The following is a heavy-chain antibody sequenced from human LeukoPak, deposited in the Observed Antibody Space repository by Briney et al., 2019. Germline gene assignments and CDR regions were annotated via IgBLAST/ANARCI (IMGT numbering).Heavy chain of an antibody. D-gene: IGHD6-19*01. CDR1: GGSFSDYY. CDR2: INHSGST. CDR3: ARQGSGLDY. J-gene: IGHJ4*02. Sequence: SETLSLTCAVYGGSFSDYYWSWIRQPPGKGLEWIGEINHSGSTNYNPSFKSRVTISVDTSKNQFSLKLNSVTAADTAVYYCARQGSGLDYWGQGTLVTVSS. V-gene: IGHV4-34*01.